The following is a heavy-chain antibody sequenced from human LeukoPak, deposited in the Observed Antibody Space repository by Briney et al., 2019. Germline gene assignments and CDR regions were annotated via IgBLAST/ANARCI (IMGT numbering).Heavy chain of an antibody. CDR3: ARRPPRDRYYDSSGSLDY. CDR1: GVPFSGYY. CDR2: INHSGST. J-gene: IGHJ4*02. Sequence: PSETLSLTCAVYGVPFSGYYWSWIRESPGKGLEWIGEINHSGSTNYNPSLKSQVTISVDTSKNQFSLKLSSVTAADTAVYYCARRPPRDRYYDSSGSLDYWGQGTLVTVSS. D-gene: IGHD3-22*01. V-gene: IGHV4-34*01.